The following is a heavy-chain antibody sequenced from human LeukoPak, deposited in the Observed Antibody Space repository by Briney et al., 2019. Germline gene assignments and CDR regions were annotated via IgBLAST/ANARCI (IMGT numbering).Heavy chain of an antibody. CDR1: GGSISSYY. CDR3: AREGPYSGSYRDAFDI. D-gene: IGHD1-26*01. Sequence: SETLSLTCTVSGGSISSYYWSWIRQPPGKGLEWIGYIYYSGTTNYNPSLKSRVTISVDTSKNQFSLKLSSVTAADTAVYYCAREGPYSGSYRDAFDIWGQGTMVTVSS. CDR2: IYYSGTT. J-gene: IGHJ3*02. V-gene: IGHV4-59*01.